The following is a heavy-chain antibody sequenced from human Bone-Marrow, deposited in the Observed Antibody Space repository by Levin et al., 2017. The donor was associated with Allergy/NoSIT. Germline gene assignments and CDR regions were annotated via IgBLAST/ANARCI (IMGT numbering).Heavy chain of an antibody. Sequence: SETLSLTCGISGDSVSSNSAAWSWIRQSPSRGLEWLGRTYFRSKWYNEYAVSVKHRITINPDTSKNQFSLHLNSVTPEDTAVYYCARNARSGYDWFDYWVQGTLVTVSS. D-gene: IGHD5-12*01. V-gene: IGHV6-1*01. J-gene: IGHJ4*02. CDR1: GDSVSSNSAA. CDR3: ARNARSGYDWFDY. CDR2: TYFRSKWYN.